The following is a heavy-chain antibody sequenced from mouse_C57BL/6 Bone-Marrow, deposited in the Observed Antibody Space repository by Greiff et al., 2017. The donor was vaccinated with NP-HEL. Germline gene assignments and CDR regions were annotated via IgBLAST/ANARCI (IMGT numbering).Heavy chain of an antibody. CDR3: ARVVGYLDY. CDR1: GYTFTSYG. J-gene: IGHJ2*01. Sequence: VKVVESGAELARPGASVKLSCKASGYTFTSYGISWVKQRTGQGLEWIGEIYPRSGNTYYNEKFTGKATLTADKSSSTAYMQLNSLTSEDSAVYFCARVVGYLDYWGQGTTLTVSS. V-gene: IGHV1-81*01. CDR2: IYPRSGNT. D-gene: IGHD1-1*02.